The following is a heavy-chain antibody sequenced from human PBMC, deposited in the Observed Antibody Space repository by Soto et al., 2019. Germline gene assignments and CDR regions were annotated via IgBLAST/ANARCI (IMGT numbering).Heavy chain of an antibody. CDR1: GYTFTSYG. CDR2: ISAYNGNT. Sequence: QVQLVQSGAEVKKPGASVKVSCKASGYTFTSYGISWVRQAPGQGLEWMGWISAYNGNTNYAQKLQGGVTMNTDTSMSSAYKELWSLLSHDAAVYYYARNLHNSSCYYGYWGQGTLVTVSS. CDR3: ARNLHNSSCYYGY. J-gene: IGHJ4*02. D-gene: IGHD3-22*01. V-gene: IGHV1-18*01.